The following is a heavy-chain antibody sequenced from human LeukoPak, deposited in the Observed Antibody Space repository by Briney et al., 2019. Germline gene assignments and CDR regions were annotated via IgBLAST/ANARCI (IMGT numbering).Heavy chain of an antibody. D-gene: IGHD4-23*01. V-gene: IGHV3-73*01. Sequence: WGSLSLSCAASGFTFSGSAIHWVRQASGKGLEWVARIKTKAESYATAYVASVKGRFTISRDDSKNTAYLQMDSLKTEDTAMYYCTRLSGGNSDSYYYGLDVWGQGTTVTVSS. CDR1: GFTFSGSA. J-gene: IGHJ6*02. CDR2: IKTKAESYAT. CDR3: TRLSGGNSDSYYYGLDV.